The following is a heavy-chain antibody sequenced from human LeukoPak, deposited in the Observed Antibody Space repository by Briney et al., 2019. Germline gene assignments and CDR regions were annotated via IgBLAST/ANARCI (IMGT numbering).Heavy chain of an antibody. CDR2: IYTSGST. CDR3: ARLLGSHINYFDP. D-gene: IGHD2-21*01. Sequence: SETLSLTCTVSGGSISSGSYYWSWIRQPAGKGLEWIGRIYTSGSTNYNPSLKSRVIISVDTSKNQFSLKLSSVTAADTAVYYCARLLGSHINYFDPWGQGTLVTVSS. V-gene: IGHV4-61*02. J-gene: IGHJ5*02. CDR1: GGSISSGSYY.